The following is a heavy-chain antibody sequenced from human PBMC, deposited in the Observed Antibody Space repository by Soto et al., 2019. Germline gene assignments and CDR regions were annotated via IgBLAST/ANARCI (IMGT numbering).Heavy chain of an antibody. Sequence: QVQLVQSGAEVKKPGASVKVSCKASGYTFTSYYMHWVRQAPGQGLEWMGIINPSGGSTSYAQKFQGRDPMTRDTSRSTVYMELSSLRSEDTAVYYCARDRWQQPCDAFDIGGQGTMVTVSS. CDR3: ARDRWQQPCDAFDI. CDR2: INPSGGST. J-gene: IGHJ3*02. D-gene: IGHD6-13*01. CDR1: GYTFTSYY. V-gene: IGHV1-46*01.